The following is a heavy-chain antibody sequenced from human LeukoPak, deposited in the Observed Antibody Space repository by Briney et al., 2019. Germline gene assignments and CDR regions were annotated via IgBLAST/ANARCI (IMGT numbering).Heavy chain of an antibody. V-gene: IGHV4-30-4*07. CDR2: IYYSGST. CDR3: ARQYSSWDNWFDP. CDR1: GGSISSGGYS. D-gene: IGHD6-6*01. J-gene: IGHJ5*02. Sequence: YPSETLSLTCAVSGGSISSGGYSWSWIRQPPGKGLEWIGYIYYSGSTYYNPSLKSRVTISVDTSKNQFSLKLSSVTAADTAVYYCARQYSSWDNWFDPWGQGTLVTVSS.